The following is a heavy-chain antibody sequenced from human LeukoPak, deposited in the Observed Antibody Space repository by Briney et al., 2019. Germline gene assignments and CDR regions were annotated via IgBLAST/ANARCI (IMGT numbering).Heavy chain of an antibody. CDR2: ISGSGGST. Sequence: GGSLRLSCAASGFTFSSYAMSWVRQAPGKGLEWVSAISGSGGSTYYADPVKGRFTISRDNSKNTLYLQMNSLRAEDTAVYYCARATGSYYSLGYWGQGTLVTVSS. D-gene: IGHD1-26*01. J-gene: IGHJ4*02. CDR3: ARATGSYYSLGY. V-gene: IGHV3-23*01. CDR1: GFTFSSYA.